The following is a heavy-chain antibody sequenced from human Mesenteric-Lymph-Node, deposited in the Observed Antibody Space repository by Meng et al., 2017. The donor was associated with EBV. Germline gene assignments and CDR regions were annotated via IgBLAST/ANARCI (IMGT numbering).Heavy chain of an antibody. CDR1: GASISGPNW. CDR2: VYHSGST. D-gene: IGHD3-22*01. CDR3: AEVLNGYYYFDY. V-gene: IGHV4-4*02. J-gene: IGHJ4*02. Sequence: SGQGLVNPSGPLSPRRVVSGASISGPNWWSWVRQPPGKGLEWIGEVYHSGSTNYNPSLKSRVSMSVDTSKNHFSLKLTSVTAADTAMYYCAEVLNGYYYFDYWGQGTLVTVSS.